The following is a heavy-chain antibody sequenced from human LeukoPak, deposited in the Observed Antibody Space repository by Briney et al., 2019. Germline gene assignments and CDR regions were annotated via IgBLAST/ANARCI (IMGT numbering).Heavy chain of an antibody. CDR2: VSPPGGGT. CDR1: GFSFSYYG. CDR3: ARDLAWGAFDY. Sequence: PGGSLRLSCVASGFSFSYYGMNWVRLAPGKGLEWVSGVSPPGGGTYYADSVKGRFTISRDDSRNTLSLQMNSLRVEDTAVYYCARDLAWGAFDYWGQGILVAVSS. D-gene: IGHD7-27*01. J-gene: IGHJ4*02. V-gene: IGHV3-23*01.